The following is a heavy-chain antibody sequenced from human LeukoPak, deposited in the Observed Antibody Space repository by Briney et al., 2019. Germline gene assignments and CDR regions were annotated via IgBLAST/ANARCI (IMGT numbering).Heavy chain of an antibody. D-gene: IGHD2-2*01. CDR1: GYTLTELS. V-gene: IGHV1-24*01. Sequence: ASVKVSCKVSGYTLTELSMHWVRQAPGKGLEWMGGFDPEDGETIYAQKFQGRVTITTDESTSTAYMELSSLRSEDTAVYYCARGGYCSSTSCSRVEPSDYWGQGTLVTVSS. CDR2: FDPEDGET. CDR3: ARGGYCSSTSCSRVEPSDY. J-gene: IGHJ4*02.